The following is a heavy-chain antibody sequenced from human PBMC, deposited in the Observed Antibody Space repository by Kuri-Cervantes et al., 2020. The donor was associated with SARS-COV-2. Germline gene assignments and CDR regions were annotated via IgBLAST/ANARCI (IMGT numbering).Heavy chain of an antibody. J-gene: IGHJ2*01. V-gene: IGHV4-4*07. D-gene: IGHD2-2*02. CDR3: ARGYIVVVPAAIRRNWYFDL. Sequence: SETLSLTCTVSGGSISSYYWSWIRQPAGKGLEWIGRIYTSGSTNYNPSLKSRVTMSVDTSKNQFSLKLSSVTAADTAVYYCARGYIVVVPAAIRRNWYFDLWGRGTLVTVSS. CDR1: GGSISSYY. CDR2: IYTSGST.